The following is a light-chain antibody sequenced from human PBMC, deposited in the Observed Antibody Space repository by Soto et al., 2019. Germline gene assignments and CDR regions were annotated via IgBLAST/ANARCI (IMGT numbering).Light chain of an antibody. J-gene: IGKJ1*01. V-gene: IGKV1-5*01. CDR1: QSISSW. Sequence: DIQMTHSPSTLSASVGDRVTITCRASQSISSWLAWYQQKPGKAPKLLIYDGSSLESGVPSRFSGSGSGTEFTLTLSSLQPDDFATYYCQQYHTYSWTFGQGTKVDIK. CDR2: DGS. CDR3: QQYHTYSWT.